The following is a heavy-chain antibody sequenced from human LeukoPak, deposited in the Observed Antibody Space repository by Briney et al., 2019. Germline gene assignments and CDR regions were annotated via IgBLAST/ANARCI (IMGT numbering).Heavy chain of an antibody. D-gene: IGHD6-19*01. CDR3: ATNPGYSSGSDNWFDP. J-gene: IGHJ5*02. Sequence: PGRSLRLSCAASGFTFSSYGMHWVRQAPGKGLEWVAVIWYDGNNKYYADSVKGRFTISRDNSKNTLYLQMNSLRAEDTAVYYCATNPGYSSGSDNWFDPWGQGTLVTVSS. CDR2: IWYDGNNK. V-gene: IGHV3-33*01. CDR1: GFTFSSYG.